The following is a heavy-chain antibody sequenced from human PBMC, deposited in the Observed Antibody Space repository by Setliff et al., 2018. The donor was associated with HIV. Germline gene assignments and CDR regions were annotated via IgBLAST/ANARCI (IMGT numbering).Heavy chain of an antibody. Sequence: SETLSLTCTVSGDSITSGGYFWSWIRQHPGKGLEWIGHIYYSGSTYYNPSLKSRVTISVDTSKNQFSLKLSSVTAADTAVYYYARGDGSYLDWWGQGTLVTVSS. V-gene: IGHV4-31*03. D-gene: IGHD1-26*01. CDR1: GDSITSGGYF. CDR2: IYYSGST. J-gene: IGHJ4*02. CDR3: ARGDGSYLDW.